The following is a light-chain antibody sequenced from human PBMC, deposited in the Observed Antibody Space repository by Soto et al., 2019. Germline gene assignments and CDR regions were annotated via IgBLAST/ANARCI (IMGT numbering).Light chain of an antibody. CDR2: GAS. CDR1: QSVRSN. J-gene: IGKJ2*01. Sequence: EIVMTQSPATLSVSPGERATLSCRASQSVRSNLAWYQQKPGQAPRLLIYGASTRATGIPARFSGSGSGTEFTLTISSLQSEDFGVYYCQQYNNWPPYTFGQRTKLDIK. CDR3: QQYNNWPPYT. V-gene: IGKV3-15*01.